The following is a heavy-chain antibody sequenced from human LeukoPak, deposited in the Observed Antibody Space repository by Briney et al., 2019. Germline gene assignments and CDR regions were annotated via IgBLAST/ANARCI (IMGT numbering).Heavy chain of an antibody. Sequence: ASVKVSCKASGYTFTDYYIHWVRQAPGQGLEWMGWIYPNSGDTKYAQNFQGRVTMTRDTSISTANMELSRLRSDDTAVFYCAIGMIRCGSSNYWGQGTLVTVSS. D-gene: IGHD3-10*01. CDR2: IYPNSGDT. J-gene: IGHJ4*02. CDR3: AIGMIRCGSSNY. CDR1: GYTFTDYY. V-gene: IGHV1-2*02.